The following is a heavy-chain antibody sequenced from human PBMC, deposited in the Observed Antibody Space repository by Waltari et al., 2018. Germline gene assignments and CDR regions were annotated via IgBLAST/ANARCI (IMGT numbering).Heavy chain of an antibody. D-gene: IGHD3-16*01. V-gene: IGHV4-61*02. CDR2: IYTSGST. CDR1: GGSISSGSYY. J-gene: IGHJ4*02. Sequence: QVQLQESGPGLVKPSQTLSLTCTVSGGSISSGSYYWSWLRQPAGKGLEWIGRIYTSGSTNYNPSLKSRVTISVDTSKNQFSLKLSSVTAADTAVYYCARDELGDWGQGTLVTVSS. CDR3: ARDELGD.